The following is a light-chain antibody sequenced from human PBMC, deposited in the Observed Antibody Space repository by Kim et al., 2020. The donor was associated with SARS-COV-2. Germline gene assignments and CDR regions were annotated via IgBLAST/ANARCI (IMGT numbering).Light chain of an antibody. J-gene: IGKJ2*01. CDR3: QQYGSSP. Sequence: EIVLTQSPGTLSLSPGERATLSCRASQSVSSSYLAWYQQKPGQAPRLLIYGASSRATGIPDRFSGSGSVTDFTLTISRLEPEDFAEYYCQQYGSSPFGQGTKLEI. CDR2: GAS. V-gene: IGKV3-20*01. CDR1: QSVSSSY.